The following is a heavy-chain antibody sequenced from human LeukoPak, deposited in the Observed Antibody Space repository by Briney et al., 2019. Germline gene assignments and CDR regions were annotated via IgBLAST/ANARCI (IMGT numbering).Heavy chain of an antibody. J-gene: IGHJ4*02. CDR3: AKNLNGGNTHSDY. CDR2: ISGGDTST. D-gene: IGHD4-23*01. Sequence: GGSLRLSCAASGFTFSSYAMNWVRQAPGKGLEWVSTISGGDTSTFYADSVKGRFTISRDNSKNTLYLQMNNLRAEDTAVYYCAKNLNGGNTHSDYWGQGTLVTGSS. CDR1: GFTFSSYA. V-gene: IGHV3-23*01.